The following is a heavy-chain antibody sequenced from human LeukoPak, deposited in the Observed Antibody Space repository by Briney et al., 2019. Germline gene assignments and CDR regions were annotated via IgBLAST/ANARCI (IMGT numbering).Heavy chain of an antibody. J-gene: IGHJ2*01. CDR1: GGSISSSSYY. Sequence: PSETLSLTCTVSGGSISSSSYYWGWIRQPPGKGLEWIGSIYYSGSTYYNPSLKSRVTISVDTSKNQFSLKLSSVTAADTAVYYCARLAPPIYDYVWGSYRYTTTSYWYFDLWGRGTLVTVSS. CDR2: IYYSGST. D-gene: IGHD3-16*02. CDR3: ARLAPPIYDYVWGSYRYTTTSYWYFDL. V-gene: IGHV4-39*01.